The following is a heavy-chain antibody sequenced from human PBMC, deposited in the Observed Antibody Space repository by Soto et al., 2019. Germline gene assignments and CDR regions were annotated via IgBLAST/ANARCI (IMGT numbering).Heavy chain of an antibody. Sequence: PSETLSLTCTVSGGSISSGDYYWSWIRQPPGKGLEWIGYIYYSGSTYYNPSLKSRVTISVDTSKNQFSLKLSSVTAADTAVYYCARSITMIWYFDLWGRGTLVTVSS. V-gene: IGHV4-30-4*01. CDR3: ARSITMIWYFDL. D-gene: IGHD3-22*01. J-gene: IGHJ2*01. CDR2: IYYSGST. CDR1: GGSISSGDYY.